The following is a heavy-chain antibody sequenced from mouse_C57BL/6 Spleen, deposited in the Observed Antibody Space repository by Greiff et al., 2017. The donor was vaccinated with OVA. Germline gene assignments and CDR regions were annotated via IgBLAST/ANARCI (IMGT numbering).Heavy chain of an antibody. J-gene: IGHJ1*03. Sequence: EVKVEESGPALVKPSQTVSLTCTVTGYSITNGNHWWNWIRQVSGSKLEWIGYISSSGSTDSNPSLKSRISITRDTSKNQLFLQLNSVTTEDIATYYCARRITTAVATGGYFDVWGTGTTVTVSS. D-gene: IGHD1-1*01. CDR1: GYSITNGNHW. CDR3: ARRITTAVATGGYFDV. V-gene: IGHV3-4*01. CDR2: ISSSGST.